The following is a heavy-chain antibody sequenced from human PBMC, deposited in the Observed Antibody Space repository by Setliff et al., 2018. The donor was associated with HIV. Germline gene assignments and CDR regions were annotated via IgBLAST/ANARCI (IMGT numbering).Heavy chain of an antibody. CDR2: IYPDDSEI. CDR1: GYSFSTYW. V-gene: IGHV5-51*01. J-gene: IGHJ3*02. D-gene: IGHD6-13*01. Sequence: PGESLKISCKGSGYSFSTYWIGWVRQMPGKGLEWMGIIYPDDSEIRYSPSFHGQVTISADKSISTAYLQWSSLKASDTAMYYCARRGIALPPHAFDIWGQGTMVTVSS. CDR3: ARRGIALPPHAFDI.